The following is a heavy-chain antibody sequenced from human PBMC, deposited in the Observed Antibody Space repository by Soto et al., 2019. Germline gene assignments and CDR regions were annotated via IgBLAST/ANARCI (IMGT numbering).Heavy chain of an antibody. CDR3: ARPLYGGCDY. V-gene: IGHV3-23*01. Sequence: GGSLRLSCIASGFTFSTYAMSWVRQAPGKGLEWVSGIGGNGATTRYADSVKGRFTISRDNSKNTVYLQMNNLRVEDTAVYYCARPLYGGCDYWGRGTLVTVSS. CDR2: IGGNGATT. CDR1: GFTFSTYA. J-gene: IGHJ4*02. D-gene: IGHD5-12*01.